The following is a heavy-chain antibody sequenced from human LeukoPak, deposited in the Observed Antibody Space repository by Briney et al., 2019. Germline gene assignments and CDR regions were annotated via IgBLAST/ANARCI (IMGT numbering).Heavy chain of an antibody. CDR3: ARSPIIKEFGELLFDL. V-gene: IGHV3-33*01. D-gene: IGHD3-10*01. CDR2: IWYDGSNK. J-gene: IGHJ2*01. CDR1: GFTFSSYG. Sequence: GGSLRLSCAASGFTFSSYGMHWVRQAPGKGLEWVAVIWYDGSNKYYADSVKGRFTISRDNSKNTLYLQMNSLRAEDTAVYYCARSPIIKEFGELLFDLWGRGTLVTVSS.